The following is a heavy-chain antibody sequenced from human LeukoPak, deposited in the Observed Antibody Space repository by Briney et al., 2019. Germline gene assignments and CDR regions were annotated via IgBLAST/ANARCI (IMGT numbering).Heavy chain of an antibody. Sequence: ASVKVSCKASGYTFTSYAMHWVRQAPGQRLEWMGWIIAGNGNTKYSQKFQGRVTITRDTSASTAYMELSSLRSEETAVYYCARGVVGSSSWQFDYWGQGTLVTVSS. D-gene: IGHD6-13*01. CDR2: IIAGNGNT. CDR3: ARGVVGSSSWQFDY. J-gene: IGHJ4*02. V-gene: IGHV1-3*01. CDR1: GYTFTSYA.